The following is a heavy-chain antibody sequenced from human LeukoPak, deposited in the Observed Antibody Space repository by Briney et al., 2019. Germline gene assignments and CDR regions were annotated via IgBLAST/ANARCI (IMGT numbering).Heavy chain of an antibody. V-gene: IGHV4-61*08. CDR1: GGSVSSGAYY. D-gene: IGHD1-14*01. Sequence: SETLSLTCTVSGGSVSSGAYYWTWIRQPPGKGLEWIGYMYYSGRTTYNPSLKSRVTISLETSKDQFSLKLNSVTAADTAVYYCARERFITSGGNALDIWGQGTMVTVSS. CDR3: ARERFITSGGNALDI. CDR2: MYYSGRT. J-gene: IGHJ3*02.